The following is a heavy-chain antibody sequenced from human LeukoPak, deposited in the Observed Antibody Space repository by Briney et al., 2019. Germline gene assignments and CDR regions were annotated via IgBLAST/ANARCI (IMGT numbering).Heavy chain of an antibody. CDR1: GFTFSSYA. V-gene: IGHV3-30-3*01. D-gene: IGHD3-22*01. J-gene: IGHJ4*02. CDR2: ISYDGSNK. Sequence: SGGSLRLSCAASGFTFSSYAMHWVRQAPGKGLEWVAVISYDGSNKYYADSVKGRFTISRDNSKNTLYLQMNSLRAEDTAVYYCAKGARHFYDSSGYPSPFDNWGQGTLVIVSS. CDR3: AKGARHFYDSSGYPSPFDN.